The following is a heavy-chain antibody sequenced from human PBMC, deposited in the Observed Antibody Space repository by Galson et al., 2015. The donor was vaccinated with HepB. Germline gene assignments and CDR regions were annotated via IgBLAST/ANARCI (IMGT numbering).Heavy chain of an antibody. CDR1: GYTFTNYG. CDR2: ISPYNGDT. CDR3: AKDSMVRGLY. J-gene: IGHJ4*02. V-gene: IGHV1-18*01. Sequence: SVKVSCKASGYTFTNYGVSWVRQAPGQGLEWMGWISPYNGDTNYAQKLQGRVTMTTDTPTSTAYMELRSLRSDDTAVYYCAKDSMVRGLYWGQGTLVTVSS. D-gene: IGHD3-10*01.